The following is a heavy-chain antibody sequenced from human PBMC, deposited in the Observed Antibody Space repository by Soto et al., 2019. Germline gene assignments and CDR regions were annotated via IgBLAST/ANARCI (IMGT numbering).Heavy chain of an antibody. CDR1: GFTFSPYS. V-gene: IGHV3-48*02. J-gene: IGHJ4*02. D-gene: IGHD5-18*01. CDR3: GRVRGHSYGYVDY. CDR2: ISGSGSPI. Sequence: EVQLVESGGDLVQPGGSLRLSCVGYGFTFSPYSMSWVRQAPGKGLEWIAFISGSGSPIYYADSVEGRFTISRDNAKNSLYLQMSRLSDGDTAVYYCGRVRGHSYGYVDYWGQGTLVTVSS.